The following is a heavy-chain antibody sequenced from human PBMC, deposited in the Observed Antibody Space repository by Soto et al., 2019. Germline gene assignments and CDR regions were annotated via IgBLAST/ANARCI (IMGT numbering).Heavy chain of an antibody. D-gene: IGHD3-10*01. CDR1: GDSVSSNSAA. CDR2: TYYRSKWYN. J-gene: IGHJ6*02. CDR3: ARVFRPWVRGVIWYYYGMDV. Sequence: SQTLSLTCAISGDSVSSNSAAWNWIRQSPSRGLEWLGRTYYRSKWYNDYAVSVKSRITINPDTSKNQFSLQPNSVTPEDTAVYYCARVFRPWVRGVIWYYYGMDVWGQGTKVTVSS. V-gene: IGHV6-1*01.